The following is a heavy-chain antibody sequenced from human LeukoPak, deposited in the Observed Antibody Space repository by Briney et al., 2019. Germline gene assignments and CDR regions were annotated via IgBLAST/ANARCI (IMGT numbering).Heavy chain of an antibody. Sequence: ASVKVSCKASGGTFSSYAISWVRQAPGQGLEWMGRIIPILGIANYAQKFQGRVTITADKSTSTAYMELSSLRSEDTTVYYCARGGYYGSGSYYNTYNWFDPWGQGTLVTVSS. CDR3: ARGGYYGSGSYYNTYNWFDP. CDR2: IIPILGIA. D-gene: IGHD3-10*01. V-gene: IGHV1-69*04. CDR1: GGTFSSYA. J-gene: IGHJ5*02.